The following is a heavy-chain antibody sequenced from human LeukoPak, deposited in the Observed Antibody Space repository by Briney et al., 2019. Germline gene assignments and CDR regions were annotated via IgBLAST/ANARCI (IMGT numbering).Heavy chain of an antibody. J-gene: IGHJ4*02. D-gene: IGHD5-12*01. CDR3: TRGRGRGYSGYVLVDDY. CDR2: INHSGST. Sequence: PSETLSLTCAVYGGSFSGYYWSWTRQPPGKGLEWIGEINHSGSTNYNPSLKSRVTISVDTSKNQFSLKLSSVTAADTAVYYCTRGRGRGYSGYVLVDDYWGQGTLVTVSS. CDR1: GGSFSGYY. V-gene: IGHV4-34*01.